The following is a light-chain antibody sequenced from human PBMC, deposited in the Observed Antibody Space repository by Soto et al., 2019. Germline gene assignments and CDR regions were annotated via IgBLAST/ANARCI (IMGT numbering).Light chain of an antibody. V-gene: IGLV1-44*01. CDR3: EVGDDSLNGHV. Sequence: QSVLTQPPSASGTPGQTVTISCSGSSSNIGTSSVHWYKHLPGTAPKPLIYTNDQRPSGVPDRFSGSKSGTSASLAISGLQSEDEAYYDCEVGDDSLNGHVFGAGAKAAV. CDR1: SSNIGTSS. J-gene: IGLJ1*01. CDR2: TND.